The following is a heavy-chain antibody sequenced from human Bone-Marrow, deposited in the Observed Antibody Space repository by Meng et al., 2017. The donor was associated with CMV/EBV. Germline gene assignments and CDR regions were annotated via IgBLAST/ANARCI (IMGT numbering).Heavy chain of an antibody. V-gene: IGHV1-8*02. Sequence: ASVKVSCKASGGTFSSYAISWVRQATGQGLEWMGWMNPNSGNTGYAQKFQGRVTMTRNTSISTAYMELSSLRSEDTAVYYCARLIAREANWFDPRGQGTLVTVSS. CDR3: ARLIAREANWFDP. J-gene: IGHJ5*02. D-gene: IGHD2-21*01. CDR1: GGTFSSYA. CDR2: MNPNSGNT.